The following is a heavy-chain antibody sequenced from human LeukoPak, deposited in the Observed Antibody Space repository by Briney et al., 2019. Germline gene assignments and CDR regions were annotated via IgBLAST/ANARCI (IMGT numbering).Heavy chain of an antibody. J-gene: IGHJ4*02. CDR2: ISSSSSYI. Sequence: GGSLRLSCAASGFTFSSYSMNGVRQAPGKGLEWVSSISSSSSYIYYADSVKGRFTISKDNAKNSLYLQMNSLRAEDTAVYYCARAYYYDSSGYPTGYWGQGTLVTVSS. CDR3: ARAYYYDSSGYPTGY. CDR1: GFTFSSYS. V-gene: IGHV3-21*01. D-gene: IGHD3-22*01.